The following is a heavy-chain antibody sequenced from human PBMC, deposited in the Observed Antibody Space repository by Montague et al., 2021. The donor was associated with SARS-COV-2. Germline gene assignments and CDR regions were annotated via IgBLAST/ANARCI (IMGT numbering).Heavy chain of an antibody. CDR2: IYYSGST. D-gene: IGHD2-2*01. V-gene: IGHV4-31*03. CDR1: GGSISSGGYY. J-gene: IGHJ4*02. CDR3: ARTPAVYVVVVPAARGHFDY. Sequence: TLSLTCTASGGSISSGGYYWSWIRQHPGKGLEWIGYIYYSGSTXYNPSLKSRVTISVDTSKNQFSLKLSSVTAADTAVYYCARTPAVYVVVVPAARGHFDYWGQGTLVTVSS.